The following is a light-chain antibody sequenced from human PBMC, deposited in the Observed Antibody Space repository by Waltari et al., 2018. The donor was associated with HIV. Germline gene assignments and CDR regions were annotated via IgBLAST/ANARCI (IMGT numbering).Light chain of an antibody. CDR1: QGIGSY. J-gene: IGKJ3*01. CDR2: AAS. CDR3: QHLNNYPFT. Sequence: DIQLTQSPSFLSASMGDRVTITCRASQGIGSYLAWYQQKPGKAPKLMIYAASTLQSGVPLRFSGRGSGTDFTLTISSLQPEDFATYYCQHLNNYPFTFGPGTKVDI. V-gene: IGKV1-9*01.